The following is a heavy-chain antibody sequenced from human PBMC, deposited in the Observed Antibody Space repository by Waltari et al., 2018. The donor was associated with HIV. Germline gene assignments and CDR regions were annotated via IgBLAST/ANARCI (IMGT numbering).Heavy chain of an antibody. CDR1: GFIFGPYC. CDR3: AREVRLQGTYYFDL. Sequence: EVQLMESGGRLIQPGGSLKLSCAASGFIFGPYCLNWVRQAPGTTLYWIAYISRGSYVIYYAAAVQGRFIISRDNAKKSLFLHMNNLTVDDTAVYYCAREVRLQGTYYFDLWGQGSLVTVSS. V-gene: IGHV3-48*01. CDR2: ISRGSYVI. D-gene: IGHD3-10*01. J-gene: IGHJ4*02.